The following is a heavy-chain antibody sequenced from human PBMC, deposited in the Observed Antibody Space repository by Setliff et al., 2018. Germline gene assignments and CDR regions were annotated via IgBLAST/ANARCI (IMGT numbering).Heavy chain of an antibody. J-gene: IGHJ3*02. CDR3: ASPRRDDLDSPFDAFDI. CDR2: IYHKGRT. CDR1: GISISSGHY. V-gene: IGHV4-38-2*01. Sequence: PSETLSLTCGVSGISISSGHYWGWIRQPPGKGLEWFATIYHKGRTYYNPSLDSRVTISLDTSKNHFSLRLSSVTAADTAVYYCASPRRDDLDSPFDAFDIWGQGTKVTVSS. D-gene: IGHD3-3*01.